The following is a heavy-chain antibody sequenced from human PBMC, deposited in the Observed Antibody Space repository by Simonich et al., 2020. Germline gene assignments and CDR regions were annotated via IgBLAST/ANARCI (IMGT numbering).Heavy chain of an antibody. Sequence: QVQLVQSGAEVKKPGASVKVSCKASGYTFTGNYMHWVRQAPGQGLGGMGRINPNSGGTNYAQKFQGRVTMTRDTSISTAYMELSRLGSDDTAVYYCASGWDWGFSHMSDYWGQGTLVTVSS. V-gene: IGHV1-2*06. CDR1: GYTFTGNY. J-gene: IGHJ4*02. CDR2: INPNSGGT. D-gene: IGHD7-27*01. CDR3: ASGWDWGFSHMSDY.